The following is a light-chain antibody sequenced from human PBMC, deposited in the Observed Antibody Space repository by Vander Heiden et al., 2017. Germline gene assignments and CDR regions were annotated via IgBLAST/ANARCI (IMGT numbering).Light chain of an antibody. CDR2: GDY. CDR3: AAWDDSRSGVV. J-gene: IGLJ2*01. V-gene: IGLV1-44*01. CDR1: TANIGRNT. Sequence: QSVLSQPASSSVIPGQRVTISCSGTTANIGRNTVSWYQQVPGTAPKLLIHGDYQRPSGVPDRISGSRSGTSASLVISGLQPDDETDYYCAAWDDSRSGVVFGGGTKLTVL.